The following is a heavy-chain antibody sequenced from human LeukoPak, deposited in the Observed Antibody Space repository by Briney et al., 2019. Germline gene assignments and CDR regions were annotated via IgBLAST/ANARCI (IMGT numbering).Heavy chain of an antibody. Sequence: PGGSLRLSCAASGFTFSSYAMSWVRQVPGKGLEWVSVISGSGDNTYYADSVKGRFTISRDNSKNTVYLQMDSLRAEDTAVYYCARDRGAAAGNWGQGTLVTVSS. V-gene: IGHV3-23*01. CDR1: GFTFSSYA. CDR2: ISGSGDNT. D-gene: IGHD6-13*01. J-gene: IGHJ4*02. CDR3: ARDRGAAAGN.